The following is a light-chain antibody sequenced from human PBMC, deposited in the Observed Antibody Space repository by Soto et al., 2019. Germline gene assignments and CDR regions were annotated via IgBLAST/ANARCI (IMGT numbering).Light chain of an antibody. CDR1: QSVGATY. J-gene: IGKJ4*01. CDR2: DAS. CDR3: QQRSNF. Sequence: EVVFTQSPATLSLSPGERATLSCRASQSVGATYLAWYQLKPGQAPRLLIYDASNRATGIPARFSGSGSGTDFTLTISSLEPEDFAVYYCQQRSNFFGGGTKVDIK. V-gene: IGKV3-11*01.